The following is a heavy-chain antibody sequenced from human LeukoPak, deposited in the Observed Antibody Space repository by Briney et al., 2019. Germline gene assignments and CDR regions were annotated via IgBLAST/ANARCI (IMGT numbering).Heavy chain of an antibody. CDR1: GYTFTSYG. V-gene: IGHV1-18*01. Sequence: ASVKVPCKASGYTFTSYGISWVRQAPGQGLEWMGWITTYNGNTNYAQKLQGRVTMTTDTSTSTAYMELSSLRSEDTAVYYCARTRGYSYGGWFDPWGQGTLVTVSS. CDR3: ARTRGYSYGGWFDP. J-gene: IGHJ5*02. D-gene: IGHD5-18*01. CDR2: ITTYNGNT.